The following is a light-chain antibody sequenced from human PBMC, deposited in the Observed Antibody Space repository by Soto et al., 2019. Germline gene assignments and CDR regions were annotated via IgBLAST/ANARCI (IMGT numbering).Light chain of an antibody. V-gene: IGKV3-11*01. CDR1: HSVTTH. CDR2: DAS. J-gene: IGKJ5*01. CDR3: QQRNDSIT. Sequence: EIVLTQSPDTLSLSPGERATLSCWASHSVTTHLAWFQQRPGQTPRLLIYDASTRAPGIPARFSGRGSGADFTLTISSLEPEDFAVYYCQQRNDSITFGQGTRLEIK.